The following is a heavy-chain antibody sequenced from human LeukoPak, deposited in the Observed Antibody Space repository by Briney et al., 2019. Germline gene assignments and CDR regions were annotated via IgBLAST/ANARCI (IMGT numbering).Heavy chain of an antibody. CDR3: ARAGMTGAPAY. J-gene: IGHJ4*02. D-gene: IGHD3-9*01. Sequence: GGSLRLSCEVSGFTFSNYWMSWVRQAAGKGLEWVANIKQDGIETYYVDSVKGRFTLSRDNARNSLFLQMNYVGVDDTAVYYCARAGMTGAPAYWSQGTLVTVSS. CDR2: IKQDGIET. V-gene: IGHV3-7*01. CDR1: GFTFSNYW.